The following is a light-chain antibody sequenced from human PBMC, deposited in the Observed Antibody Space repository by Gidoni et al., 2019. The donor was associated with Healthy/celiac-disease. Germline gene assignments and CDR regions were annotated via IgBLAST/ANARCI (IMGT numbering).Light chain of an antibody. CDR3: QQYYSTPPT. Sequence: DIVMTQSPDSLAVSLGERATINCKSSQSVLYSSNNKNYLAWYQQKPGKPPKLLIDWASTRESGVPDRFSGSGSGTDFTLTISSLQAEDVAVYYCQQYYSTPPTFGGGTKVEIK. V-gene: IGKV4-1*01. CDR2: WAS. CDR1: QSVLYSSNNKNY. J-gene: IGKJ4*01.